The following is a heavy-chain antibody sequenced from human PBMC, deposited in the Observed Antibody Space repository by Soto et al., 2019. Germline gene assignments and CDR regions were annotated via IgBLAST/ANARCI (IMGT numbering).Heavy chain of an antibody. CDR2: ILHDGNNK. V-gene: IGHV3-30-3*01. J-gene: IGHJ6*02. CDR3: AKGRSYYYYYGVDV. CDR1: GFTFSNYI. Sequence: GGSLRLSCAASGFTFSNYIMHWVRQAPGKGLEWVAIILHDGNNKYYADSVKGRFTISRDNSKNTLYLQMNSLRAGDTALYYCAKGRSYYYYYGVDVWGQGTTVTVSS.